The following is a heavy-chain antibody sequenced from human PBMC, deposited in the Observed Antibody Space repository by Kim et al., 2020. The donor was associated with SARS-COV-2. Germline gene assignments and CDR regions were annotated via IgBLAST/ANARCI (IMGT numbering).Heavy chain of an antibody. CDR1: GFTFDDYA. CDR3: AKEGGDGYNYGDLDY. V-gene: IGHV3-43*02. Sequence: GGSLRLSCAASGFTFDDYAMHWVRQAPGKGLEWVSLISGDGGSTYYADSVKGRFTISRDNSKNSLYLQMNSLRTEDTALYYCAKEGGDGYNYGDLDYWGQGTLVTVSS. D-gene: IGHD5-12*01. J-gene: IGHJ4*02. CDR2: ISGDGGST.